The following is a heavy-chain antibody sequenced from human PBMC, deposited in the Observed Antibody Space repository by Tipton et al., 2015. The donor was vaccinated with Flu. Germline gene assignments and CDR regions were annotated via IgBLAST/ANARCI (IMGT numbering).Heavy chain of an antibody. D-gene: IGHD3-10*01. CDR1: GDSIGSRYF. J-gene: IGHJ4*02. V-gene: IGHV4-38-2*01. Sequence: TLSLTCSVSGDSIGSRYFWGWIRQPPGKGLEWIGNIHRSGTTYYNPSLKSRVTISVDASKNQFTLRLSSVTAADTAVYYCARSTYYYGSGSSDYWGQGTLVTVSS. CDR2: IHRSGTT. CDR3: ARSTYYYGSGSSDY.